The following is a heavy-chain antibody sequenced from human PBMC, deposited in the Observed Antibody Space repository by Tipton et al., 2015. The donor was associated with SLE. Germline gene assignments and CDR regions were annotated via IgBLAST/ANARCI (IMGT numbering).Heavy chain of an antibody. CDR1: GGSINSDVNF. J-gene: IGHJ4*02. Sequence: TLSLTCSVPGGSINSDVNFWSWIRQPPGKGLEWIGYIYRTGNTFYNPSLKSRVTISVDTSKNQFSLKLSSVTAADTAVYYCVRGPLGSPDTTWGQGTLVTVSS. CDR2: IYRTGNT. V-gene: IGHV4-30-4*08. CDR3: VRGPLGSPDTT. D-gene: IGHD2-15*01.